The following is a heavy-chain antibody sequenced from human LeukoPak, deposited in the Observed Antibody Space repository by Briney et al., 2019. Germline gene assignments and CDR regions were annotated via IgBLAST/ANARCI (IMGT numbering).Heavy chain of an antibody. CDR1: GDRLNTFG. D-gene: IGHD1-26*01. J-gene: IGHJ5*02. CDR3: ARKIAPGGTGLGCLDA. V-gene: IGHV1-18*01. Sequence: SVTVSCKASGDRLNTFGISWVRQVPGQGLEWMGWISGYNGNTKYAQKLLDRVTLTTDTPSNTAYMELRSLRSDDTAVYYCARKIAPGGTGLGCLDAWGQGTLVLVAS. CDR2: ISGYNGNT.